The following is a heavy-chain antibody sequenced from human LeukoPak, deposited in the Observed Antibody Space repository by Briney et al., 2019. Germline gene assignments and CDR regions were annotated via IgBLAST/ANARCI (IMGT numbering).Heavy chain of an antibody. CDR1: GFTFSSYS. V-gene: IGHV3-23*01. Sequence: PGGSLRLSCAASGFTFSSYSMNWVRQAPGKGLEWVSAISGSGDSTYSADSVKGRFTISRDNSRNTLYLQMNSLRAEDTAVYYCAKGKDFHFYYYMDVWGKGTTVTVSS. D-gene: IGHD3-3*01. CDR2: ISGSGDST. CDR3: AKGKDFHFYYYMDV. J-gene: IGHJ6*03.